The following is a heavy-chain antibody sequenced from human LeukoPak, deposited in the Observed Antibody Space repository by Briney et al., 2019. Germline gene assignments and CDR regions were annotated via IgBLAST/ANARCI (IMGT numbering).Heavy chain of an antibody. CDR2: IYPGDSDT. CDR1: EYSFTSHW. V-gene: IGHV5-51*01. Sequence: GESLKISCQGSEYSFTSHWIGWVRQMPGKGLEWMGIIYPGDSDTKYSPSFQGQVTISADKSISTAYLQWSSLEASDSAMYYCARNPDDYFDYWGQGTLVTVSS. J-gene: IGHJ4*02. CDR3: ARNPDDYFDY.